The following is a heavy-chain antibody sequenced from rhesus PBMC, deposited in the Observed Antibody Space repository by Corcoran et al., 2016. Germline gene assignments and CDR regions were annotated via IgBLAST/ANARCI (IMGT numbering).Heavy chain of an antibody. CDR1: GYTFTSYY. D-gene: IGHD5-30*01. CDR3: TRGVYSEYSHNPIFDY. CDR2: ISPYNGNK. V-gene: IGHV1-1*01. Sequence: QVQLVQSGAEIKQPGASVKLSCKASGYTFTSYYMHLVRQAPGQGLEWIGLISPYNGNKCNAKNLQGSVTITSDTSTNTGYMELYSLRSEDTAVYYCTRGVYSEYSHNPIFDYWGQGVLVTVTS. J-gene: IGHJ4*01.